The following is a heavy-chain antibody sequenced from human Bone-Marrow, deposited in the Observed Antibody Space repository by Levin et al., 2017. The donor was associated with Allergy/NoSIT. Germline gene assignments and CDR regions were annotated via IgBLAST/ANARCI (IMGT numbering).Heavy chain of an antibody. Sequence: GGSLRLSCAASGLTFSSYAISWVRQAPGKGLEWVSATDGSGGYTDYADSVKGRFTISRDNSKDTLYLQMNSLRAEDTALYYCAKGHASGRHYIDYWGQGTLVTVSS. CDR2: TDGSGGYT. D-gene: IGHD3-10*01. CDR3: AKGHASGRHYIDY. V-gene: IGHV3-23*01. CDR1: GLTFSSYA. J-gene: IGHJ4*02.